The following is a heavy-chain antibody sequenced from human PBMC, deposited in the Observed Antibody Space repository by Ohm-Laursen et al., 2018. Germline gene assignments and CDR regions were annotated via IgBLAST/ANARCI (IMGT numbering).Heavy chain of an antibody. Sequence: SLRLSCAASGFTFSSYAMSWVRQAPGKGLEWVSYISSSSSTIYYADSVKGRFTISRDNAKNSLYLQMNSLRAEDTAVYYCARGAVAGTRGIDSWGQGTLVTVSS. V-gene: IGHV3-48*01. D-gene: IGHD6-19*01. CDR1: GFTFSSYA. CDR2: ISSSSSTI. J-gene: IGHJ4*02. CDR3: ARGAVAGTRGIDS.